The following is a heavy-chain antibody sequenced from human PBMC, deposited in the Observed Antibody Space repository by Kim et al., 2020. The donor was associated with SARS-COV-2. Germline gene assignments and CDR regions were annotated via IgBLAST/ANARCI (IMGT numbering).Heavy chain of an antibody. J-gene: IGHJ3*02. Sequence: PGSVKGQFTISRENAKNSLYLQMNRLRAGDTAVYYCARGYSSSWYWAFDIWGQGTMVTVSS. V-gene: IGHV3-13*03. CDR3: ARGYSSSWYWAFDI. D-gene: IGHD6-13*01.